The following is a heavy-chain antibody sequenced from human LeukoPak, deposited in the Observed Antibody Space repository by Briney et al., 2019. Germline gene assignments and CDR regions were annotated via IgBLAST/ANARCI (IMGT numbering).Heavy chain of an antibody. Sequence: GRSLRLSCAASGLTFSSYGMHWVRQAPGKGLEWVAVIWYDGSNKYYADSVKGRFTISRDNSKNTLYLQMNSLRAEDTAVYYCAKPRYYDFWSGYWFDPWGQGTLVTVSS. CDR1: GLTFSSYG. D-gene: IGHD3-3*01. V-gene: IGHV3-33*06. CDR2: IWYDGSNK. J-gene: IGHJ5*02. CDR3: AKPRYYDFWSGYWFDP.